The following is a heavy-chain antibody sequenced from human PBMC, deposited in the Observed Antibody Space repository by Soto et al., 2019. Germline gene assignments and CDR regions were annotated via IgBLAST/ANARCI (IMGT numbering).Heavy chain of an antibody. Sequence: GGSLRLSCAASGFTFSSYWMSWVRQAPGKGLEWVANIKQDGSEKYYVDSVKGRFTISRDNAKNSLYLQMNSLRAEDTAVYYCARDQGYYLSYYYYYGMDVWGQGTTVTVSS. D-gene: IGHD3-22*01. J-gene: IGHJ6*02. V-gene: IGHV3-7*01. CDR1: GFTFSSYW. CDR2: IKQDGSEK. CDR3: ARDQGYYLSYYYYYGMDV.